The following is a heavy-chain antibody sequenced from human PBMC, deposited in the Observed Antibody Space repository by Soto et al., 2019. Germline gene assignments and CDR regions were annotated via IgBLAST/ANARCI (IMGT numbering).Heavy chain of an antibody. J-gene: IGHJ4*02. CDR3: ARLTYYYDSSGYYPYYFDY. CDR2: IYYSGST. V-gene: IGHV4-39*01. Sequence: QLQLQESGPGLVKPSETLSLTCTVSGGSISSSSYYWGWIRQPPGKGLEWIGSIYYSGSTYYNPSLKSRVTISVDTSKNQFSLKLSSVTAADTAVYYCARLTYYYDSSGYYPYYFDYWGQGTLVTVSS. D-gene: IGHD3-22*01. CDR1: GGSISSSSYY.